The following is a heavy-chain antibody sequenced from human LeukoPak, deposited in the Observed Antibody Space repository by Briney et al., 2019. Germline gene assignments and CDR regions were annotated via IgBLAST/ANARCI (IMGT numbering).Heavy chain of an antibody. CDR3: ARQYDSSGYYFDY. CDR2: IYPGDSDT. Sequence: GESLKISCKGSGYSFTSYWIGWVRQMPGKGLEWMGIIYPGDSDTRYSPSFQGQVTISADKSISTAHLQWSSLKASDTAMYYCARQYDSSGYYFDYWGQGTLVTVSS. J-gene: IGHJ4*02. CDR1: GYSFTSYW. D-gene: IGHD3-22*01. V-gene: IGHV5-51*01.